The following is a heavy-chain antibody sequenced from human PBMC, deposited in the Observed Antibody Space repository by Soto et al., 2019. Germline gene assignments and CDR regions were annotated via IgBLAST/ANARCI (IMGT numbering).Heavy chain of an antibody. J-gene: IGHJ4*02. CDR3: ASALPTDYGDYIY. V-gene: IGHV3-7*01. Sequence: GVSLXLSFAASGFTFSSYWMSWVRQAPGKGLEWVANIKQEGSEKYYVNSVKGRFTISRDNAKNSLYLQMNSLRAEDTAVYYCASALPTDYGDYIYWGQGTLVTVSS. D-gene: IGHD4-17*01. CDR1: GFTFSSYW. CDR2: IKQEGSEK.